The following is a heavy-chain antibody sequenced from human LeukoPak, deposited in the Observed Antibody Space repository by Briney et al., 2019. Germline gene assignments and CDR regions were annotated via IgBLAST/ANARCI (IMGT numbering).Heavy chain of an antibody. CDR1: GFTFSSYG. V-gene: IGHV3-23*01. CDR2: ISGSGGST. J-gene: IGHJ4*02. CDR3: AKGNYIVVVPAAIRRAPSSVYYFDY. D-gene: IGHD2-2*01. Sequence: PGGSLRLSCAASGFTFSSYGMHWVRQAPGKGLEWVSAISGSGGSTYYADSVKGRFTISRDNSKNTLYLQMNSLRAEDTAVYYCAKGNYIVVVPAAIRRAPSSVYYFDYWGQGTLVTVSS.